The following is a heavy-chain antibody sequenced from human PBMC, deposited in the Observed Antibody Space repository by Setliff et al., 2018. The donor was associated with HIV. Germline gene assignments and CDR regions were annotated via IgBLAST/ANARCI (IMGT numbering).Heavy chain of an antibody. V-gene: IGHV3-11*04. CDR1: GFTFNDYY. Sequence: GGSLRLSCAASGFTFNDYYMSWIRQAPGRGLEWVSYVSSSADTTFYADSVKGRFTISRDNSKNTVYLQMSTLRAEDTAIYSCATLARFAPDYWSQGTQVTAPQ. J-gene: IGHJ4*02. CDR2: VSSSADTT. CDR3: ATLARFAPDY.